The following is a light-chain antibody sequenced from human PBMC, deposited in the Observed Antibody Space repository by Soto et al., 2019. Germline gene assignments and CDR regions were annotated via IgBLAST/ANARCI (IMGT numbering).Light chain of an antibody. CDR2: DAS. Sequence: DIQMTQSPSTLSASIGDRVTITCRASHDISSWLAWYQQKPGKAPKLMIYDASILESGVPSRFSGSGSGTEFTLTISSLQPDDFATYYCQQCNTYSLTFGGGTKVDIK. CDR1: HDISSW. V-gene: IGKV1-5*01. CDR3: QQCNTYSLT. J-gene: IGKJ4*01.